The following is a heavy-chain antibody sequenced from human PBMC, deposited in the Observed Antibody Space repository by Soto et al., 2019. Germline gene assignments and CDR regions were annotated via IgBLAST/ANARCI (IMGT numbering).Heavy chain of an antibody. CDR2: IYYNGST. D-gene: IGHD6-19*01. J-gene: IGHJ4*02. CDR1: GGSISSSY. CDR3: AGELRDGCKDYIDS. Sequence: QVQLQESGPGLVKPSETLSLMCTVSGGSISSSYWSWIRQPPGKGLEWIGYIYYNGSTNYNPSLTARDTLSVDTAKNQFSLELSSVTAADTAVYHCAGELRDGCKDYIDSWGQGTLVTVSS. V-gene: IGHV4-59*01.